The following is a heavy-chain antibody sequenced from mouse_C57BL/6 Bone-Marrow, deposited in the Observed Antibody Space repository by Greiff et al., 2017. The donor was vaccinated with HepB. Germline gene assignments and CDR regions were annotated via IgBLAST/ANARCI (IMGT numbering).Heavy chain of an antibody. CDR1: GYTFTSYW. J-gene: IGHJ2*01. D-gene: IGHD2-5*01. CDR2: IDPSDSYT. CDR3: AREDYSNPFDY. Sequence: QVQLQQPGAELVMPGASVKLSCKASGYTFTSYWMHWVKQRPGQGLEWIGEIDPSDSYTNYNQKFKGKSTLTVDKSSSTAYMQLSSLTSEDSAVYYYAREDYSNPFDYWGQGTTLTVSS. V-gene: IGHV1-69*01.